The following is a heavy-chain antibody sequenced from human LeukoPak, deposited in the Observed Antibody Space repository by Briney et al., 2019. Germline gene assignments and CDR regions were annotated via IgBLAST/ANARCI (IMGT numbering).Heavy chain of an antibody. J-gene: IGHJ6*03. Sequence: PSQTLSLTCTVSGGSVNNYYWSWIRQAPGKGLEWIGYIYYSGSTSYNPSLKSRVTISVDTSKNQFSLNLTSVTAADTAVYYCGRTLPPRLVFGGFIQRERDVWAKG. CDR3: GRTLPPRLVFGGFIQRERDV. D-gene: IGHD3-3*01. CDR1: GGSVNNYY. V-gene: IGHV4-59*02. CDR2: IYYSGST.